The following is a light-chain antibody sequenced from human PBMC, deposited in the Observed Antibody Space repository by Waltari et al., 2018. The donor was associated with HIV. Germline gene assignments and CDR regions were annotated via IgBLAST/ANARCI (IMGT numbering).Light chain of an antibody. CDR2: QDS. J-gene: IGLJ2*01. CDR1: KLGDKY. CDR3: QAWDSSTVV. Sequence: SYELTQPPSVSVSPGQTASITCSGDKLGDKYACWYQQKPGLSPVLVIYQDSKRPSGIPERFAGSNAGNTATLTIGGTQAMDEADYYCQAWDSSTVVFGGGTKLTVL. V-gene: IGLV3-1*01.